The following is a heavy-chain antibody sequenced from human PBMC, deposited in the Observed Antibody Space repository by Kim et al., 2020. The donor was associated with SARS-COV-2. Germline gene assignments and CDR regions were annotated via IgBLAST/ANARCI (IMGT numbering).Heavy chain of an antibody. CDR1: GGSISSSSYY. Sequence: SETLSLTCTVSGGSISSSSYYWGWIRQPPGKGLEWIGSIYYSGSTYYNPSLKSRVTISVDTSKNQFSLQLSSVTAADTAVYYCARDLLSLPAVRFREIYPVGFSPWGQGTLVTVTS. J-gene: IGHJ5*02. CDR3: ARDLLSLPAVRFREIYPVGFSP. CDR2: IYYSGST. V-gene: IGHV4-39*07. D-gene: IGHD3-10*01.